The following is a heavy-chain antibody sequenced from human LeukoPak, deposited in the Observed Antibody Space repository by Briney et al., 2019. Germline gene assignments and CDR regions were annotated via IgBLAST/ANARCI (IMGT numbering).Heavy chain of an antibody. Sequence: GGSLRLSXAASGFTFNIYAMSWVGLAPGKGLQWVASMCGSAGCTFYADSVMGRFTFSRDNSKNTLFLQMNSLRADDTAMYYCVRDRPNYHDSNGHYYTRDGDHWGQGTLVTVSS. CDR3: VRDRPNYHDSNGHYYTRDGDH. J-gene: IGHJ5*02. CDR1: GFTFNIYA. V-gene: IGHV3-23*01. CDR2: MCGSAGCT. D-gene: IGHD3-22*01.